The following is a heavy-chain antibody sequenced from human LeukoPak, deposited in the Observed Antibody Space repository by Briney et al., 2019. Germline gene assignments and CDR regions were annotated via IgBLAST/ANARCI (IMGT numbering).Heavy chain of an antibody. D-gene: IGHD6-25*01. CDR3: GRSPASQRADY. CDR1: GGSISSGSYY. V-gene: IGHV4-30-2*01. CDR2: IHHSGST. J-gene: IGHJ4*02. Sequence: SETLSFTCTVSGGSISSGSYYWSWIRQPPGKGLEWIGYIHHSGSTHYNPSLKSRVTISVDRSNNQFSLNLRSVTAADTAVYYCGRSPASQRADYWGQGTLVTVSS.